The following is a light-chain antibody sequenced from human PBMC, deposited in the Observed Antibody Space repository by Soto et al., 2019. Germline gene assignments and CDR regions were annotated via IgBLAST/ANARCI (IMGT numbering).Light chain of an antibody. CDR1: QSVSSNY. CDR3: QQYGSSPVT. J-gene: IGKJ1*01. Sequence: EIVLTKSPGTRSLSPGERATLSCRASQSVSSNYLAWYQQKPGQAPRLLIYDASNRATGIPARFSGSGSGTDFTLTISRLEPEDFAVYYCQQYGSSPVTFGQGTKVDIK. V-gene: IGKV3-20*01. CDR2: DAS.